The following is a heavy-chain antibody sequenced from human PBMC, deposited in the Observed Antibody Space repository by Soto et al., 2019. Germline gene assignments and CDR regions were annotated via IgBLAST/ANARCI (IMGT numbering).Heavy chain of an antibody. CDR1: GGSFSGYY. J-gene: IGHJ6*02. CDR3: ARHVSSSGWYGVGIYYYYGMDV. Sequence: SETLSLTCAVYGGSFSGYYWSWIRQPPGKGLEWIGEINHSGSTNYNPSLKSRVTISVDTSKNQFSLKLSSVTAADTAVYYCARHVSSSGWYGVGIYYYYGMDVWGQGTTVTVSS. V-gene: IGHV4-34*01. CDR2: INHSGST. D-gene: IGHD6-19*01.